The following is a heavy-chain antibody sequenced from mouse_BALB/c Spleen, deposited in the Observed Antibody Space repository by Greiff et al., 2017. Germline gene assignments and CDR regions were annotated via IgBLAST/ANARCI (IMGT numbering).Heavy chain of an antibody. CDR3: AREYGMDY. CDR1: GFTFSSYA. J-gene: IGHJ4*01. V-gene: IGHV5-6-5*01. Sequence: EVKLQESGGGLVKPGGSLKLSCAASGFTFSSYAMSWVRQTPEKRLEWVASISSGGSTYYPDSVKGRFTISRDNARNILYLQMSSLRSEDTAMYYCAREYGMDYWGQGTSVTVSS. CDR2: ISSGGST.